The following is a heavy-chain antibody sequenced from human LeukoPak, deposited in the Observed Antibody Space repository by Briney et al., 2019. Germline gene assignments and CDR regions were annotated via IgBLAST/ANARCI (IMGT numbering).Heavy chain of an antibody. J-gene: IGHJ5*02. CDR1: GFKFDDYG. D-gene: IGHD2-2*02. V-gene: IGHV3-20*01. Sequence: GGTLSLSCAASGFKFDDYGMSWVRQVPGKGLEWVSGINWNGGSRGYADSVKGRFTISRDNAKNSVYLQMNSLRSEDTAFYHCARDRCSSTSCYNTPNWFDPWSQGTLVTVSP. CDR2: INWNGGSR. CDR3: ARDRCSSTSCYNTPNWFDP.